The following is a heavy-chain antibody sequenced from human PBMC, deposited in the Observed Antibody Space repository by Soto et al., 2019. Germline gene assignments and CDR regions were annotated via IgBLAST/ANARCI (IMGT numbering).Heavy chain of an antibody. CDR3: AARSGSSDY. V-gene: IGHV3-30*04. D-gene: IGHD3-10*01. CDR1: GFTFSNYT. CDR2: ISYDEIDK. Sequence: PWGSLRIACASSGFTFSNYTMDWVRQAPGKGLEWVALISYDEIDKYFADAVKGRFTISRDNSKNTLYLQMDSLRAEDTSVYYCAARSGSSDYWGRGTLVTVSS. J-gene: IGHJ4*02.